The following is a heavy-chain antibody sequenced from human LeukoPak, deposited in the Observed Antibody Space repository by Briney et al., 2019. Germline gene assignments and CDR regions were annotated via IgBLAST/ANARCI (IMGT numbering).Heavy chain of an antibody. CDR2: ISGSGGST. V-gene: IGHV3-23*01. Sequence: SGGSLRLSCAASGFTFSSYAMSWVRQAPGKGLEWVSAISGSGGSTYYADSVKGRFTISRDNSKNTLYLQMNSLRAEDTAVYYCAKETWGVVTAENWFDPWGQGTLVTVSS. CDR3: AKETWGVVTAENWFDP. CDR1: GFTFSSYA. D-gene: IGHD2-21*02. J-gene: IGHJ5*02.